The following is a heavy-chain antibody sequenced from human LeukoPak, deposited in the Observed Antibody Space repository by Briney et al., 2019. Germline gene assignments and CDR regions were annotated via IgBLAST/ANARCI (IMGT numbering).Heavy chain of an antibody. CDR3: ARARFKLVPPIED. CDR2: INHSGST. V-gene: IGHV4-34*01. D-gene: IGHD1-7*01. CDR1: GGSFSGYY. J-gene: IGHJ4*02. Sequence: SETLSLTCAVFGGSFSGYYWIWIRQPPGKGLEYIGEINHSGSTNYNPSLKSRVTISVDTSKNVFSLNLTSVTAADTAMYYCARARFKLVPPIEDWGQGSLVIVSS.